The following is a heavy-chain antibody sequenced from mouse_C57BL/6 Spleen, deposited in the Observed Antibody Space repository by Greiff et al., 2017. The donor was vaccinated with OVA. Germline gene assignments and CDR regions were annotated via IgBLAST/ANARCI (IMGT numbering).Heavy chain of an antibody. D-gene: IGHD2-3*01. CDR2: IHPNSGST. V-gene: IGHV1-64*01. CDR3: VYDGYGRYFDY. Sequence: QVQLQQPGAELVKPGASVKLSCKASGYTFTSYWMHWVKQRPGQGLEWIGMIHPNSGSTNYNEKFKSKATLTVDKSSGTAYMQLSSLTSEDSAVYYCVYDGYGRYFDYWGQGTTLTVSS. J-gene: IGHJ2*01. CDR1: GYTFTSYW.